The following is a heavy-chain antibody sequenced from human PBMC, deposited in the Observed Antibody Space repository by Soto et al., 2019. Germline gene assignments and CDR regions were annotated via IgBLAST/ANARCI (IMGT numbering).Heavy chain of an antibody. J-gene: IGHJ6*02. Sequence: QVQLQESGPGLVKPSETLSLSCTVSGGSISSYYWSWIRQPPGKRMEWIGYVHHSWGSSYNPSLQSRVAISLDTSKSQFSLEVTSVIATDTAVYYCARQGFGPLHGLVDVWGQGTTVTVSS. D-gene: IGHD3-10*01. CDR1: GGSISSYY. CDR2: VHHSWGS. CDR3: ARQGFGPLHGLVDV. V-gene: IGHV4-59*08.